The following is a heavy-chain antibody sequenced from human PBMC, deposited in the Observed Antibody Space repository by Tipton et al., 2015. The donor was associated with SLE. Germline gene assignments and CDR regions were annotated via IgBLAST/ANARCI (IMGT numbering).Heavy chain of an antibody. D-gene: IGHD2-2*01. V-gene: IGHV4-4*02. CDR2: NFHSGST. CDR1: GDSITSITRTNW. Sequence: TLSLTCTVSGDSITSITRTNWWSWVRQPPGKGLEWIGENFHSGSTNYRPSLKSRVIISVDESKNQFSLKLTSVTAADTAVYYCARGCSSSTCEPFYFFGMDVWGQVTTVTVSS. J-gene: IGHJ6*02. CDR3: ARGCSSSTCEPFYFFGMDV.